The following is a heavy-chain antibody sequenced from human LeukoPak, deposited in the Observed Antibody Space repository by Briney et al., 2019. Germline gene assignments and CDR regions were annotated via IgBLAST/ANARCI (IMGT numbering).Heavy chain of an antibody. J-gene: IGHJ1*01. Sequence: GASVKVSCKASGYTFTSYGISWVRQAPGQGLEWMGWISGYNANTNYAQSLQGRVTMTTDTSTSTAYMDLRSLRSDDTAVYYCARDRPIVGDPRLNTEYFQHWGQGTLVTVSS. CDR3: ARDRPIVGDPRLNTEYFQH. V-gene: IGHV1-18*01. CDR2: ISGYNANT. D-gene: IGHD1-26*01. CDR1: GYTFTSYG.